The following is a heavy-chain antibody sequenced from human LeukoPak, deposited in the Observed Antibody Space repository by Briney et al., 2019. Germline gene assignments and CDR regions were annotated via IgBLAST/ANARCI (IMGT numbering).Heavy chain of an antibody. D-gene: IGHD6-19*01. J-gene: IGHJ4*02. CDR3: AKRSGYTTGWFFDF. CDR2: ISGSGDNT. CDR1: GFTFSDYY. Sequence: GGSLRLSCAASGFTFSDYYMSWIRQAPGKGLEWFSSISGSGDNTYYAESVKGRFTISRDNSKNTLFLQMNSLRAEDTAVFYCAKRSGYTTGWFFDFWGQGTLVTVSS. V-gene: IGHV3-23*01.